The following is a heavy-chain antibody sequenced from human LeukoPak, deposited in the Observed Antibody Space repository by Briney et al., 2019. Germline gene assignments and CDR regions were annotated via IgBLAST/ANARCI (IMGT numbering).Heavy chain of an antibody. CDR1: GGSISSYY. CDR2: IYYSGST. CDR3: ARDHSRGGPYYYGMDV. J-gene: IGHJ6*02. V-gene: IGHV4-59*01. D-gene: IGHD3-16*01. Sequence: PSETLSLTCTVSGGSISSYYWSWIRQPPGKGLEWIGYIYYSGSTNYNPSLKSRVTISVDTSKNQFSLKLSPVTAADTAVYYCARDHSRGGPYYYGMDVWGQGTTVTVSS.